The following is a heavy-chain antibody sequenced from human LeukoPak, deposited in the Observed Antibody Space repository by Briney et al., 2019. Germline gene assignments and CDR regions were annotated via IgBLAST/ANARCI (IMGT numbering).Heavy chain of an antibody. CDR3: AREEGYSGYGLGFNWFDP. Sequence: SETLSLTCTVSGGSISSYYWRWIRQPAGKGLEWIGRIYTSGSTNYNPSLKSRVTMSVDTSKNQFSLKLSSVTAADTAVYYCAREEGYSGYGLGFNWFDPWGQGTLVTVSS. D-gene: IGHD5-12*01. J-gene: IGHJ5*02. CDR2: IYTSGST. CDR1: GGSISSYY. V-gene: IGHV4-4*07.